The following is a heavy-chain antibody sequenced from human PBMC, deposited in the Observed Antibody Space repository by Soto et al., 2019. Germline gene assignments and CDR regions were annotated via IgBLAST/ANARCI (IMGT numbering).Heavy chain of an antibody. J-gene: IGHJ3*02. V-gene: IGHV1-69*01. CDR1: GGTFSSYA. CDR2: IIPIFGTA. D-gene: IGHD3-3*01. CDR3: ARVVTIFGVVINDAFDI. Sequence: QVPLVQSGAEVKKPGSSVKVSCKASGGTFSSYAISWVRQAPGQGLEWMGGIIPIFGTANYAQKFQCRVTITADESTSTAYMELSSLRSEDTAVYYCARVVTIFGVVINDAFDIWGQGTMVTVSS.